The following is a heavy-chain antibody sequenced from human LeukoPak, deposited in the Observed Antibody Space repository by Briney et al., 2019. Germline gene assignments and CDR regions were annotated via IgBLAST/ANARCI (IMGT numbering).Heavy chain of an antibody. V-gene: IGHV3-30*18. J-gene: IGHJ6*02. Sequence: GGSLRLSCAASGFTFSSYGMHWVRQAPGKGLEWVAVISYDGSNKYYADSVKGRFTISRDNSKNTLYLQMNSLRAEDTAVYYCAKSKEVYDYVWGSYRRYYYYYGMGVWGRGTTVTVSS. CDR3: AKSKEVYDYVWGSYRRYYYYYGMGV. CDR2: ISYDGSNK. D-gene: IGHD3-16*02. CDR1: GFTFSSYG.